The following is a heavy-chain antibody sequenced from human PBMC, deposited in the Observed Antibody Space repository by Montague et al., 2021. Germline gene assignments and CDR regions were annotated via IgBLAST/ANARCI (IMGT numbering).Heavy chain of an antibody. Sequence: SETLSLICAVYGGSLSGYIWNWIRQPPGRDLEWIGQISHTGSTSYNPSLKSRVTMSVDTSENHVSLRLSSVTAAGTAVYYCTRGEVAVTGIDYWGQGALVTVSS. CDR1: GGSLSGYI. J-gene: IGHJ4*02. CDR3: TRGEVAVTGIDY. D-gene: IGHD6-19*01. CDR2: ISHTGST. V-gene: IGHV4-34*01.